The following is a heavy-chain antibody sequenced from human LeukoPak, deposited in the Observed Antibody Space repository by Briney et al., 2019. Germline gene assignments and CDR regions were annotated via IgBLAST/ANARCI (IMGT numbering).Heavy chain of an antibody. Sequence: GGSLRLSCEASGFSFNSYNMCWVRQAPGQGLEWVSDISSSSSITYYADSVKGRFTISRDNAKNSLYLQMNSLRVEDTAVYYCARGGAAPDYWGQGTLVTISS. CDR1: GFSFNSYN. CDR2: ISSSSSIT. J-gene: IGHJ4*02. CDR3: ARGGAAPDY. V-gene: IGHV3-48*01. D-gene: IGHD1-26*01.